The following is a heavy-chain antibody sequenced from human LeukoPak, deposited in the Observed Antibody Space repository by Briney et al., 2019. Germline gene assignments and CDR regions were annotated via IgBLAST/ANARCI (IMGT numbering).Heavy chain of an antibody. CDR1: GGSISSYF. CDR3: ARAREFSSSPDYYYYYYMDV. D-gene: IGHD6-6*01. V-gene: IGHV4-59*01. Sequence: KPSETLSLTCTVSGGSISSYFWIWIRQPPGKGLEWIGYIYYSGNTNSNPSLKSRVTISLDTSKNQFSLKLSSVTAADTAVYYCARAREFSSSPDYYYYYYMDVWGKGTTVTVSS. CDR2: IYYSGNT. J-gene: IGHJ6*03.